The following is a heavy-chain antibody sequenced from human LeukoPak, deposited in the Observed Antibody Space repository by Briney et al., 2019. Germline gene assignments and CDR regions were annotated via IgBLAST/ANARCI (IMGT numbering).Heavy chain of an antibody. J-gene: IGHJ4*02. CDR2: IYHSGST. D-gene: IGHD4-17*01. CDR1: GYSISSGYY. CDR3: ASLYGDYGPGGFDY. Sequence: SETLSLTCAVSGYSISSGYYWGWIRQPPGKGLEWIGSIYHSGSTYYNPSLKGRVTISVDTSKNQFSLKLSSVTAADTAVYYRASLYGDYGPGGFDYWGQGTLVTVSS. V-gene: IGHV4-38-2*01.